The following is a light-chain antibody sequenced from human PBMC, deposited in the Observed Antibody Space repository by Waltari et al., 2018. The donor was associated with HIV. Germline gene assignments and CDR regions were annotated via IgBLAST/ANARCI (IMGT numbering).Light chain of an antibody. J-gene: IGKJ2*01. CDR2: AAS. V-gene: IGKV1D-12*01. CDR1: QPISSW. CDR3: QQTDNFPYT. Sequence: DIQMTQSPSSVSASVGDRVTITCRTSQPISSWLAWYQQKPGKAPELLIYAASSVQSWVPSRFSGSGSGTDFTLTISSLQPEDCATYYCQQTDNFPYTFGQGTKLRIK.